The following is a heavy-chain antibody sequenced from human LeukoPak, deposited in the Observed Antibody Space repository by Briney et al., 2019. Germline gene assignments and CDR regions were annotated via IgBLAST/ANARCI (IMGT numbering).Heavy chain of an antibody. V-gene: IGHV4-31*03. D-gene: IGHD2-2*01. CDR2: IYYSGST. Sequence: SETLSLTCTVSGGSISSGGYYWSWIRQRPGKGLEWIGCIYYSGSTYYNPSLKSRVTISVDTSKNQFSLKLSSVTAADTAVYYCARSTRYCSSTSCPYYFDYWGQGTLVTVSS. CDR3: ARSTRYCSSTSCPYYFDY. J-gene: IGHJ4*02. CDR1: GGSISSGGYY.